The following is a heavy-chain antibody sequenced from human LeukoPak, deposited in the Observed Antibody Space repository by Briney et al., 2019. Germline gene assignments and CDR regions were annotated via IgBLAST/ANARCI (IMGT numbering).Heavy chain of an antibody. Sequence: PGGSLRLSCAASGFTFSSYEMNWVRQAPGKGLEWVSLIYSDGTTYYADSVKGRFTISRDNSKNTLYLQMNSLRAEDTAVYYCARRAGGYSHPYDYWGQGTLVTVSS. D-gene: IGHD4-23*01. CDR3: ARRAGGYSHPYDY. CDR1: GFTFSSYE. V-gene: IGHV3-53*01. J-gene: IGHJ4*02. CDR2: IYSDGTT.